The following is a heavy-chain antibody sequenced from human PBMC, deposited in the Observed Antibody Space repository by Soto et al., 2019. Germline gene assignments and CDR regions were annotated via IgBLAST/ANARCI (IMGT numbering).Heavy chain of an antibody. V-gene: IGHV4-34*01. J-gene: IGHJ4*02. CDR1: GGSFSGYY. D-gene: IGHD2-15*01. Sequence: SETLSLTCAVYGGSFSGYYWSWIRQPPGKGLEWIGEINHSGSTNYNPSLKSRVTISVDTSKNQFSLKLSSVTAADTAVYYCARASIVVVVAAFDYWGQGTLVTVSS. CDR3: ARASIVVVVAAFDY. CDR2: INHSGST.